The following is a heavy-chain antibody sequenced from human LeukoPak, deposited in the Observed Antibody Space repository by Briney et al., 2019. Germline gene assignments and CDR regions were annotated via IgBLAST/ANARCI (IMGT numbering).Heavy chain of an antibody. CDR2: ISYDGSNK. J-gene: IGHJ3*02. D-gene: IGHD3-22*01. CDR3: ASPGGSGYPDDAFDI. CDR1: GFTFSSYA. Sequence: PGGSLRLSCAASGFTFSSYAMHWVRQAPGKGLEWVEVISYDGSNKYYADSVKGRFTISRDNSKNTLYLQMNSLRAEDTAVYYCASPGGSGYPDDAFDIWGQGAMVTVSS. V-gene: IGHV3-30-3*01.